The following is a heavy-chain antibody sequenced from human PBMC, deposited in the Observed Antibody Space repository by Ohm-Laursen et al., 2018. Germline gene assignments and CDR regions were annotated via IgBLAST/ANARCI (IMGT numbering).Heavy chain of an antibody. V-gene: IGHV3-53*01. CDR1: GFTVSSNY. Sequence: SLRLSCAASGFTVSSNYMSWVRQPPGKGLEWVSIIYSGGSTYYADSVKGRFTISRDNSKNMLYLQMNSLRAEDTAVYYCARELEIAAAVNYGMDVWGQGTTVTVSS. D-gene: IGHD6-13*01. J-gene: IGHJ6*02. CDR2: IYSGGST. CDR3: ARELEIAAAVNYGMDV.